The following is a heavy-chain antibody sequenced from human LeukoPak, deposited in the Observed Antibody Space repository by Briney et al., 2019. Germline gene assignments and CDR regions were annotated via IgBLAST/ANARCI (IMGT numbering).Heavy chain of an antibody. V-gene: IGHV3-53*01. J-gene: IGHJ4*02. Sequence: GGSLRLSCAASGFTVSSNYMSGVRQAPGKGLEWVSVIYSGGNTYYADSVKGRFTISRDNSKNTVYLQMTSLRAEDTAVYYCARADYYDSSGYNDYWGQGTLVTVSS. CDR2: IYSGGNT. D-gene: IGHD3-22*01. CDR3: ARADYYDSSGYNDY. CDR1: GFTVSSNY.